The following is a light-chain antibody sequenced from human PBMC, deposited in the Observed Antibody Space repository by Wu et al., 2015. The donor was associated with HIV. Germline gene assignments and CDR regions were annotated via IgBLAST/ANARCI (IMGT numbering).Light chain of an antibody. V-gene: IGKV3-20*01. J-gene: IGKJ2*03. Sequence: EVVLTQSPGTLSLSPGDRATLSCRASQSISHYLTWYQQKPGQAPRLLVYGASSRATGIPDRFSGSGSGTDFSLTISRLEPEDFAVYYCQQYGSSPLYSFGQGTKAGDQ. CDR2: GAS. CDR1: QSISHY. CDR3: QQYGSSPLYS.